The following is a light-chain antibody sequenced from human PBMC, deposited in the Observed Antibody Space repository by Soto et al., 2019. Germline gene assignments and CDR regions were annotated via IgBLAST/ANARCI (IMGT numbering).Light chain of an antibody. Sequence: EIVMTQSPATLSVSPGERATLSCRASQTIGSNLAWYQQKPGQPPRLLIYDASTRATDIPARFTGSGSGTEFTLTISSLQSEDFAVYLCQQYNKWPPWTLGHGTKVDIK. CDR2: DAS. CDR3: QQYNKWPPWT. CDR1: QTIGSN. V-gene: IGKV3-15*01. J-gene: IGKJ1*01.